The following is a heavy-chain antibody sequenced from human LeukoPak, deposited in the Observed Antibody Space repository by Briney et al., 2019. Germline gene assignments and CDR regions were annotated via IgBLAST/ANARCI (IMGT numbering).Heavy chain of an antibody. D-gene: IGHD1-26*01. Sequence: GGSLRLSCAASGFTFSSYGMHWVRQAPGQGLEWVAFIRYDGNNKYYADSVKGRFTISRDNSKNTLYLQMNSLRDEDTAVYYCAKDFIAMSDWEPLGYWGQGILVTVSS. CDR2: IRYDGNNK. V-gene: IGHV3-30*02. CDR1: GFTFSSYG. J-gene: IGHJ4*02. CDR3: AKDFIAMSDWEPLGY.